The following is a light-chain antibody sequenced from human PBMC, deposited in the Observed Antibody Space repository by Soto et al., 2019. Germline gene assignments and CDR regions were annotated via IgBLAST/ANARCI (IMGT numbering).Light chain of an antibody. V-gene: IGKV1-6*01. Sequence: AIQLTQSPSSLSASVGDSVTITCRASQGISSFLAWYQQKPGKAPTLLIYAASNLQSGVPSRFRGSRSGTEFTLTVSSLQPEDFATYYCLQDHDDSWTFGQGTKVDIK. CDR3: LQDHDDSWT. CDR2: AAS. J-gene: IGKJ1*01. CDR1: QGISSF.